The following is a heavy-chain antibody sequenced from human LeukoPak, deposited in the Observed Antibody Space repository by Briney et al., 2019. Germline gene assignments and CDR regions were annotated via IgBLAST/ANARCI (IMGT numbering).Heavy chain of an antibody. D-gene: IGHD5-18*01. J-gene: IGHJ4*02. CDR1: GYSFTSYW. CDR2: IYPGDSDT. CDR3: ARHSYGSNQYFGY. V-gene: IGHV5-51*01. Sequence: GESLKISCKGSGYSFTSYWIGWVRQMPGKGLEWMGIIYPGDSDTKYGPSFQGQVTISADKSIDTAYLQWSSLKASDTAIYYCARHSYGSNQYFGYWGQGTLVTVSS.